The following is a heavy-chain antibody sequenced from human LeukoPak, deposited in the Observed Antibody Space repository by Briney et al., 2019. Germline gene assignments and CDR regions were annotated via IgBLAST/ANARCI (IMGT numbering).Heavy chain of an antibody. CDR3: AGDPLYYDFWSGYYPPGGVYGMDV. CDR2: INPNSGGT. Sequence: ASVKVSCKASGYTFTGYYMHWVRQAPGQGLEWMGWINPNSGGTNYAQKFQGRVTMTRDTSISTAYMELSRLRSDDTAVYYCAGDPLYYDFWSGYYPPGGVYGMDVWGQGTTVTVSS. D-gene: IGHD3-3*01. CDR1: GYTFTGYY. V-gene: IGHV1-2*02. J-gene: IGHJ6*02.